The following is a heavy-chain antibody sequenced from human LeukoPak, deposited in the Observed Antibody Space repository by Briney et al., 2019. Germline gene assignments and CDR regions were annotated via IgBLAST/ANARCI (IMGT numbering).Heavy chain of an antibody. CDR1: GFTFSRYA. V-gene: IGHV3-23*01. Sequence: GGSLRLSCAASGFTFSRYAMSCVRETPREGVEWVSSISGAGASAYYADFVKGRFTISRDNSKNTVYVQMNSLRAEDTAVYYCAKDGPPRWFDSWGQGTQVTVSS. CDR3: AKDGPPRWFDS. CDR2: ISGAGASA. J-gene: IGHJ5*01.